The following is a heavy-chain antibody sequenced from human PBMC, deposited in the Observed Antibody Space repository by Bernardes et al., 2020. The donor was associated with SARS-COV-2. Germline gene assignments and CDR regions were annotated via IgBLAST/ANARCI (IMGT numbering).Heavy chain of an antibody. V-gene: IGHV3-15*01. CDR1: GFTFSNAW. Sequence: GGSLRLSCAASGFTFSNAWMSWVRQAPGKGLEWVGRIKSKTDGGTTDYAAPVKGRFTISRDDSKNTLYLQMNSLKTEDTAVYYCGIAVAGRRGGSYYFDYWGQGTLVTVSS. CDR2: IKSKTDGGTT. D-gene: IGHD6-19*01. CDR3: GIAVAGRRGGSYYFDY. J-gene: IGHJ4*02.